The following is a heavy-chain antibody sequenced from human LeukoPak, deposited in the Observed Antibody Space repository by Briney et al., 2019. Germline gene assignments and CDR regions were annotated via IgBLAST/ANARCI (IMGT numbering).Heavy chain of an antibody. Sequence: PSETLSLTCTVSGGSISSSSYYWGWIRQPPGKGLEWIGSIYYSGSTYYNPSLKSRVTISVDTSKNQFSLKLSSATAADTAVYYCARHGGNTHWGQGTLVTVSS. CDR2: IYYSGST. CDR3: ARHGGNTH. V-gene: IGHV4-39*01. J-gene: IGHJ4*02. CDR1: GGSISSSSYY. D-gene: IGHD3-16*01.